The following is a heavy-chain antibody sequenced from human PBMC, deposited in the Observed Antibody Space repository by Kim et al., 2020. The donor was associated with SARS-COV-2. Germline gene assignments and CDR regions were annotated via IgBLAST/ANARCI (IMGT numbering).Heavy chain of an antibody. CDR3: ARLLDYYGSGSYYLYYFDY. CDR1: GGSISSSSYY. CDR2: IYYSGST. V-gene: IGHV4-39*01. J-gene: IGHJ4*02. D-gene: IGHD3-10*01. Sequence: SETLSLTCTVSGGSISSSSYYWGWIRQPPGKGLEWIGSIYYSGSTYYNPSLKSRVTISVDTSKNQFSLKLSSVTAADTAVYYCARLLDYYGSGSYYLYYFDYWGQGTLVTVSS.